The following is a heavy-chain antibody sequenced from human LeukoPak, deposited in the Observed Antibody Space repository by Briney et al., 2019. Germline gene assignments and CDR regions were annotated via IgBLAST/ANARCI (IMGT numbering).Heavy chain of an antibody. CDR2: ISAYNGNT. CDR3: ARDNSFRLDNWFDP. J-gene: IGHJ5*02. D-gene: IGHD5-18*01. Sequence: ASVKVSCKASGYTFTTYGINWVRQAPGQGLEWMGWISAYNGNTNYAQKLQGRGTMTTDTSTSTAYMELKSLRSDDTAVYYCARDNSFRLDNWFDPWGQGTLVTVSS. V-gene: IGHV1-18*01. CDR1: GYTFTTYG.